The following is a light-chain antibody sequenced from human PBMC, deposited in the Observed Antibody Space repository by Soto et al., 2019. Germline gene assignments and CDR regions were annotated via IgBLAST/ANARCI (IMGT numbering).Light chain of an antibody. CDR3: SSYTTTSTLLI. CDR1: SNDVGDYNF. CDR2: EVS. J-gene: IGLJ2*01. V-gene: IGLV2-14*01. Sequence: QSGLTQPASVSGSPGQSITISCTGTSNDVGDYNFVSWYQQHPGKAPKLIIYEVSNRPSGVSNRFSGSKSDNTASLTISGLRAEDEADYYCSSYTTTSTLLIFGGGTKLTVL.